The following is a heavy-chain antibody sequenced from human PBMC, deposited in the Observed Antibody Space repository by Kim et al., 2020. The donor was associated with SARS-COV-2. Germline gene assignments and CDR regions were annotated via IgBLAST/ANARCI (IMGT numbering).Heavy chain of an antibody. D-gene: IGHD2-2*01. V-gene: IGHV3-7*03. Sequence: GGSLRLSCAASGFTFSSYWMSWVRQAPGKGLEWVANIKQDGSEKYYVDSVKGRFTISRDNAKNSLYLQMNSLRAEDTAVYYCARWGYCSSTSCRIDAFDIWGQGTKVT. J-gene: IGHJ3*02. CDR3: ARWGYCSSTSCRIDAFDI. CDR2: IKQDGSEK. CDR1: GFTFSSYW.